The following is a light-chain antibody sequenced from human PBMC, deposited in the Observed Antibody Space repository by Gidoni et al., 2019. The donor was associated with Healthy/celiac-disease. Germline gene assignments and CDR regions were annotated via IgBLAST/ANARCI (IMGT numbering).Light chain of an antibody. J-gene: IGKJ1*01. V-gene: IGKV1-5*03. CDR3: QQYNSYPWT. CDR1: QSISSW. Sequence: DIQMTQSPSTLSASVGDSVTLTGRASQSISSWLAWYPQKPGKAPKLLIYKASSLESGVPSRFSGSGSGTEFTLTISSLQPDDFATYYCQQYNSYPWTFGQGTKVEIK. CDR2: KAS.